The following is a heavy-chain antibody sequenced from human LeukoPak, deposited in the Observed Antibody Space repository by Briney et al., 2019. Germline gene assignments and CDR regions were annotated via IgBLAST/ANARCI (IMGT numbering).Heavy chain of an antibody. CDR2: IYPGDSDT. Sequence: GESLKISCQGSGYSFTSYWIGWVRQMPGKGLEWMGIIYPGDSDTRYSPSFQGQVTISADKSISTAYLQWSSLKASDTAMYYCARRGARPGIAAASRSFDYWGQGTLVTVSS. D-gene: IGHD6-13*01. V-gene: IGHV5-51*01. J-gene: IGHJ4*02. CDR3: ARRGARPGIAAASRSFDY. CDR1: GYSFTSYW.